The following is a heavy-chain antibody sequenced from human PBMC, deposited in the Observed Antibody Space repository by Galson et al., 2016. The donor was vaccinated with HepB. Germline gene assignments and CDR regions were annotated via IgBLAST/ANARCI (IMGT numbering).Heavy chain of an antibody. CDR2: TSYDGTNK. CDR3: ARDRGYNAFDYRPAY. CDR1: GFTFSSYS. V-gene: IGHV3-30-3*01. J-gene: IGHJ4*02. Sequence: SLRLSCAASGFTFSSYSMHWVRQAPGKGLEWVAITSYDGTNKYYADSVKGRFTIARDNSKNTLSLQMNSLRTEDTAVYYCARDRGYNAFDYRPAYLGQGTLVTV. D-gene: IGHD5-12*01.